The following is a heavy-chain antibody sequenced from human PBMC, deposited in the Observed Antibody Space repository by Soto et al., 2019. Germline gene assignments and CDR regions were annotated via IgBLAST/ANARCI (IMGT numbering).Heavy chain of an antibody. CDR1: GGSIRSSTYY. J-gene: IGHJ4*02. CDR2: IYYSGST. CDR3: ARGNYAPWYYFDY. Sequence: QLQLQESGPGLVKPSETLSLTCTVSGGSIRSSTYYWGWIRQPPGKGLEWIGSIYYSGSTYYNPSLKSRVTIFVDPSKNHFSLKLSTVTAADTAVYYCARGNYAPWYYFDYWGQGTLVTVSS. V-gene: IGHV4-39*02. D-gene: IGHD4-4*01.